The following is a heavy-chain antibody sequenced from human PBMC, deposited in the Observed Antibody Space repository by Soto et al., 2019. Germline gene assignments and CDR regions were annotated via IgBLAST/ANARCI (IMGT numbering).Heavy chain of an antibody. V-gene: IGHV3-74*01. Sequence: EVQLVESGGGLVQPGGSLRLSCAASGFTFSSYWMHWVRQVPGKGLVWVSRIDEYGNTINYADSVRGRFTISRDNAKKTLYMKMNGRGAEDTVLYCCTRDSGGRGGYWGQGALVTVSS. D-gene: IGHD3-16*01. CDR1: GFTFSSYW. CDR3: TRDSGGRGGY. CDR2: IDEYGNTI. J-gene: IGHJ4*02.